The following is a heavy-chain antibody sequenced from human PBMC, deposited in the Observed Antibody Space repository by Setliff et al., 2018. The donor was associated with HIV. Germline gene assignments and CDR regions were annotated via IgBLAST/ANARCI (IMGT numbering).Heavy chain of an antibody. CDR1: GDSFSSYD. D-gene: IGHD2-21*02. CDR3: ARREHPCGGDCYLVGTFDI. J-gene: IGHJ3*02. Sequence: SVKVSCKASGDSFSSYDISWVRQAPGQGPEWMGRIIPIVVTPNYAQKFQDRVTITADESTSTAYMELSSLRSEDTAVYYCARREHPCGGDCYLVGTFDIWGQGTVVTVSS. V-gene: IGHV1-69*11. CDR2: IIPIVVTP.